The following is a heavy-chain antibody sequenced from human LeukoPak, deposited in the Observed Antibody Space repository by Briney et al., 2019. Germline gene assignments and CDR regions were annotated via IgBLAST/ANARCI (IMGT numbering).Heavy chain of an antibody. J-gene: IGHJ4*02. Sequence: TLSLTCTVSGGSISSGDYYWSWIRQPPGKGLEWIGYIYYSGSTYYNPSLKSRVTISVDTSKNQFSLKLSSVTAADTAVYYCARGSITIFGVVTFDYWGQGTLVTVSS. CDR3: ARGSITIFGVVTFDY. V-gene: IGHV4-30-4*08. CDR1: GGSISSGDYY. D-gene: IGHD3-3*01. CDR2: IYYSGST.